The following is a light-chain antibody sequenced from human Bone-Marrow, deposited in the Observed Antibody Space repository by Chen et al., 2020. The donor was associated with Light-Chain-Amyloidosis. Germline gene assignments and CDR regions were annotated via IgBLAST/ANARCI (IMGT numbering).Light chain of an antibody. CDR2: RDT. V-gene: IGLV3-25*03. CDR3: QSADSSGTYEVI. J-gene: IGLJ2*01. Sequence: SSELTQPPSVSVPPGQTARITCSGDDLPTKYAYWYQQKPGKAPVLVIHRDTERPSGISERFSGSSSGTTATLTISGVQAEDEADYHCQSADSSGTYEVIFGGGTKLTVL. CDR1: DLPTKY.